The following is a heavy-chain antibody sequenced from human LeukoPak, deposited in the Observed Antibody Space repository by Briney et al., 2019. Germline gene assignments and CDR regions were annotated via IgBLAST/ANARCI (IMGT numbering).Heavy chain of an antibody. J-gene: IGHJ4*02. D-gene: IGHD2-2*01. CDR2: IWHDGSNQ. V-gene: IGHV3-33*01. Sequence: PGGSLRLSCAASGFTFSSYGMHWVRQAPGKGLEWVAVIWHDGSNQYYADSVKGRFTVSRDNSKNTLYLRMNSLRAEDTAVYYCAREGCSSTSCYSLDYWGQGTLVTVSS. CDR1: GFTFSSYG. CDR3: AREGCSSTSCYSLDY.